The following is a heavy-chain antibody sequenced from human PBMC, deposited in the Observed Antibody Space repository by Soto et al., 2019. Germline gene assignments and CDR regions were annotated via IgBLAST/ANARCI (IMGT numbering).Heavy chain of an antibody. Sequence: LKLSYKWSGYNCISYWIACGLQKQGKGLDCVGRNDTDDANTTYSPSFQGLVTISADKSITTAYLQWSSLKASDTAMYYCERWDGYSNGIEFDYWGQGILFTVSS. V-gene: IGHV5-10-1*01. CDR3: ERWDGYSNGIEFDY. D-gene: IGHD5-18*01. CDR1: GYNCISYW. CDR2: NDTDDANT. J-gene: IGHJ4*02.